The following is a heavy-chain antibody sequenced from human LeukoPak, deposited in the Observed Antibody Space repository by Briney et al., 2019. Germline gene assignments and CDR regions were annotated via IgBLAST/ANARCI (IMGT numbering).Heavy chain of an antibody. CDR3: VKDTARVPGDY. CDR1: GFTFSTFA. J-gene: IGHJ4*02. D-gene: IGHD5-18*01. V-gene: IGHV3-64D*06. Sequence: GGSLRLSCSVSGFTFSTFAMHWVRQAPGKGLEYVSGISSNEGSTYYADSVKGRFTISRDNSKNTLYLQMSSLRTEDTAVYYCVKDTARVPGDYWGRGTLVTVSS. CDR2: ISSNEGST.